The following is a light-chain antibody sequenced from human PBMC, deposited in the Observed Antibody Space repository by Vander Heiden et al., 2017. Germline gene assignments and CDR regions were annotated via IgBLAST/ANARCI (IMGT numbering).Light chain of an antibody. Sequence: SYELTQPPSVSVSPGQTASITCSGDKLGDKYACWYQQKPGQSPVLGIYQDSKRPSGIPERFSGSNSANTATLTISGTQAMDESYYYCQAWDSSTGVFGGGTKMTVL. J-gene: IGLJ2*01. CDR1: KLGDKY. CDR3: QAWDSSTGV. CDR2: QDS. V-gene: IGLV3-1*01.